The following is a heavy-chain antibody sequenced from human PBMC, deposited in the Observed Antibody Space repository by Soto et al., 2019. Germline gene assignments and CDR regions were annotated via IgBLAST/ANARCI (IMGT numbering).Heavy chain of an antibody. CDR1: GGSISSRSYY. CDR3: SYGDAFDF. V-gene: IGHV4-39*01. Sequence: QLQLQESGPGLVRPSETLSLTCTVSGGSISSRSYYWGWIRQPPGKGLEWIGSVYHSGRAYYNSSLESRVTISVDTSKNQFSLKLVSVPAADTAMYYCSYGDAFDFWGQGTMVTVSS. D-gene: IGHD4-17*01. CDR2: VYHSGRA. J-gene: IGHJ3*01.